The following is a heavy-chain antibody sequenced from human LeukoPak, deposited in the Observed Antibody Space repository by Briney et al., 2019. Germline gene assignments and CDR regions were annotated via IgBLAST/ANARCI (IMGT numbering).Heavy chain of an antibody. J-gene: IGHJ4*02. CDR1: RFTLSNYW. CDR3: ARQRGSGCLDY. V-gene: IGHV3-7*01. CDR2: IKQDGSET. D-gene: IGHD6-19*01. Sequence: GGSLRLSCAASRFTLSNYWMSWVRQGPRKGLEWVANIKQDGSETYYVDSVKGRFTISRDNAKNSLSLQMNSLRAEDTAVYYCARQRGSGCLDYWGQGTLVTVSS.